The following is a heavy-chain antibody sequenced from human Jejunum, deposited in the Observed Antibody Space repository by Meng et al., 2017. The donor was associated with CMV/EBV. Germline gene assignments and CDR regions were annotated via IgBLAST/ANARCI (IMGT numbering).Heavy chain of an antibody. CDR1: GFTFISYE. D-gene: IGHD3-3*01. Sequence: GFTFISYEMNWVRQMPGKGLEWISYISASTSAIYYAASVKGRFTISRDNVKNSLYLLMESLRADDTAIYYCVRGGSSGTLKYFDYWGQGALVTVSS. CDR3: VRGGSSGTLKYFDY. V-gene: IGHV3-48*03. J-gene: IGHJ4*02. CDR2: ISASTSAI.